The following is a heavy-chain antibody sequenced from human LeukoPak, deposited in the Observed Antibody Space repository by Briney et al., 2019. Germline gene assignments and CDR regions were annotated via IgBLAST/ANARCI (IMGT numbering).Heavy chain of an antibody. CDR1: GFTFIGHN. CDR2: IYHSGST. D-gene: IGHD3-3*01. V-gene: IGHV4-30-2*01. CDR3: ARTPFWSGYSDFDY. J-gene: IGHJ4*02. Sequence: LRLSCAASGFTFIGHNMNWVRQPPGKGLEWIGYIYHSGSTYYNPSLKSRVTISVDRSKNQFSLKLSSVTAADTAVYYCARTPFWSGYSDFDYWGQGTLVTVSS.